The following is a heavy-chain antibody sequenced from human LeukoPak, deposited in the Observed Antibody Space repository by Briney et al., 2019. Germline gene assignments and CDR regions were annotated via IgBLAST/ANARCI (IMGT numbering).Heavy chain of an antibody. V-gene: IGHV3-23*01. J-gene: IGHJ6*02. CDR3: AKDQGSSSWYKPSFYYYYGMDV. Sequence: PGGSLRLSCAASGFTFSSYAMSWVRQAPGKGLEWVSAISGSGGSTYYADSVKGRFPISRDNSKNTLYLQMNSLRAEDTAVYYCAKDQGSSSWYKPSFYYYYGMDVWGQGTTVTVSS. D-gene: IGHD6-13*01. CDR1: GFTFSSYA. CDR2: ISGSGGST.